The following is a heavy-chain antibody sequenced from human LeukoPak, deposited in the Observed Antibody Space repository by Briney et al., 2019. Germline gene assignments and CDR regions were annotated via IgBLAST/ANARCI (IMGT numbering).Heavy chain of an antibody. CDR3: ARESSAYYYDSSGYPIPHDY. D-gene: IGHD3-22*01. Sequence: GGSLRLSCAASGFTFSSYAMHWVRQAPGKGLEWEAVISYDGSNKYYADSVKGRFTISRDNSKNTLYLQMNSLRAENTAVYYCARESSAYYYDSSGYPIPHDYWGQGTLVTVSS. J-gene: IGHJ4*02. CDR1: GFTFSSYA. V-gene: IGHV3-30*04. CDR2: ISYDGSNK.